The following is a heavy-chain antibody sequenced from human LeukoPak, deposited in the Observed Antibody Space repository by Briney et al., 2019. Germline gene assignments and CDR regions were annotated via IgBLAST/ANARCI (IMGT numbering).Heavy chain of an antibody. J-gene: IGHJ4*02. CDR2: IVGGGGSS. Sequence: GGSLRLSCAASGSTFSSYAMSWVRQAPGRGLEWVSGIVGGGGSSYYADSVKGRFTISRDNSKNTLYLQMNSLRAVDTAVYYCAKRGSYPSYYFDYWGQGTLVTVSS. V-gene: IGHV3-23*01. CDR1: GSTFSSYA. D-gene: IGHD1-26*01. CDR3: AKRGSYPSYYFDY.